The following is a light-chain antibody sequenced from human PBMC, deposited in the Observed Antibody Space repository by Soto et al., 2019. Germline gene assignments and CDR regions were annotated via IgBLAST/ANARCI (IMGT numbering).Light chain of an antibody. CDR2: EVT. CDR1: SSDVGAYNY. CDR3: NSYTSTSARV. Sequence: QSVLTQPASVSGSPGQSITISCTGTSSDVGAYNYVSWYQQYPGKAPKVIIYEVTNRPSGVSNRFSGSKSGNTASLTISGLQAEDEADYYCNSYTSTSARVFGGGTKVTVL. J-gene: IGLJ3*02. V-gene: IGLV2-14*01.